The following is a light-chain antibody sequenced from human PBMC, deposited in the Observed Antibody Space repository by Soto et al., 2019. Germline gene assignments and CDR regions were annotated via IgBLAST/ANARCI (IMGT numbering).Light chain of an antibody. CDR2: DVS. CDR1: SSDVGGYNY. Sequence: QSALTQPASVSGSPGHSITISFTGTSSDVGGYNYVSWYQQHPGKAPKLMIYDVSNRPSGVSNRFSGSKSGNTASLTIAGLQAEDEADDYCSSYTSSSTLYVFGTGTKVTVL. CDR3: SSYTSSSTLYV. J-gene: IGLJ1*01. V-gene: IGLV2-14*01.